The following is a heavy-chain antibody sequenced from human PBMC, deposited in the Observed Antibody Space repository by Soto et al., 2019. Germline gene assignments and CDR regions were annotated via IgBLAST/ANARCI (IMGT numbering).Heavy chain of an antibody. CDR3: AREGGVYYYYMDV. V-gene: IGHV1-8*01. CDR1: WYSVSMYI. Sequence: KGSWYSVSMYILELVVPVTGQGLEWMGWMNPNSGNTGYAQKFQGRVTMTRNTSISTAYMELSSLRSEDTAVYYCAREGGVYYYYMDVWGKGTTVTVSS. J-gene: IGHJ6*03. CDR2: MNPNSGNT.